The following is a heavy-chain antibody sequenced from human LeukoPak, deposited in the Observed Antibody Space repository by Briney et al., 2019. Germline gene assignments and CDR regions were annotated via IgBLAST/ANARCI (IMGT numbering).Heavy chain of an antibody. D-gene: IGHD3-10*01. CDR2: ISGSGGTT. J-gene: IGHJ6*02. CDR1: GLTFSSYA. CDR3: AKRYYGSGSDYGMDV. V-gene: IGHV3-23*01. Sequence: PGGSLRLSCAASGLTFSSYAMTWVRQAPGKGLEWVSVISGSGGTTYYADSVKGRFTISRDNSKNTLYLQMNSLRAEDTAKYYCAKRYYGSGSDYGMDVWGQGTTFTVSS.